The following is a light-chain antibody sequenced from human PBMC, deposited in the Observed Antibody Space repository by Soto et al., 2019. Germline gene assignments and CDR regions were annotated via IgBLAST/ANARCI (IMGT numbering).Light chain of an antibody. CDR1: NSDVGGYNY. V-gene: IGLV2-14*01. CDR3: SSYTSISTLYV. Sequence: SFLTRPASVSGSPGQSITISCTGTNSDVGGYNYVSWYQQHPGKAPELMIYEVSHRPSGVSNRFSGSKSDNTASLTISGLQAEDEADYYCSSYTSISTLYVFGTGTKVTVL. CDR2: EVS. J-gene: IGLJ1*01.